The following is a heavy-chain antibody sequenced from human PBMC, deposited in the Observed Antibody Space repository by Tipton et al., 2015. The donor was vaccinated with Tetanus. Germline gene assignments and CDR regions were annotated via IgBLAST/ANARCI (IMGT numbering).Heavy chain of an antibody. V-gene: IGHV4-4*07. CDR3: ARVLRYSTSGGWDDAFDI. CDR2: VYRSGVT. J-gene: IGHJ3*02. CDR1: GGSMDGFY. D-gene: IGHD2-8*02. Sequence: TLSLTCTVSGGSMDGFYWSWIRQPAGKGLEWIGRVYRSGVTTYNPSLKSRVTMSMDASRNQFSLTLTSATLADTAVYYCARVLRYSTSGGWDDAFDIWGQGTLVTVSS.